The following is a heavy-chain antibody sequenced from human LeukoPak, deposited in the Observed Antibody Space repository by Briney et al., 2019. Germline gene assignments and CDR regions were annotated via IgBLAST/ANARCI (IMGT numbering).Heavy chain of an antibody. CDR2: ISSSSSRI. D-gene: IGHD4-17*01. CDR1: GFIFSSYS. J-gene: IGHJ4*02. V-gene: IGHV3-48*02. Sequence: PGGSLRLSCAASGFIFSSYSMNWVRQGPGKGLGWVSFISSSSSRIYYADSVKGRFTISRDNAKNSLYLQMNSLRDEDTAVYYCARGKIGYYYGDYDGYWGQGTLVTVSS. CDR3: ARGKIGYYYGDYDGY.